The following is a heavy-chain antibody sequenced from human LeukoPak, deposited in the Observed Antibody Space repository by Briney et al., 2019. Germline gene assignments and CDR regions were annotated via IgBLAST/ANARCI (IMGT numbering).Heavy chain of an antibody. J-gene: IGHJ3*02. Sequence: SETLSLTCAVYGGSFSGYYWSWIRQPPGKGLEWIGEINHSGSTNYNPSLKSRVTISVDTSKNQFSLKLSSVTAADTAVYYCARGRCTNGVCFVAYDSDAFDIWGQGTMVTVSS. CDR1: GGSFSGYY. CDR3: ARGRCTNGVCFVAYDSDAFDI. CDR2: INHSGST. V-gene: IGHV4-34*01. D-gene: IGHD2-8*01.